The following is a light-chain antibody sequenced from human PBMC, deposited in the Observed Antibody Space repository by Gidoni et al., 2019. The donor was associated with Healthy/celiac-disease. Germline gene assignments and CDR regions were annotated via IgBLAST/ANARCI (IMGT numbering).Light chain of an antibody. CDR1: SSDVGGYNY. CDR2: DVR. V-gene: IGLV2-14*01. CDR3: SAYTSSLTWV. Sequence: QSALTQPASVSGSPRQSITIACTGTSSDVGGYNYVSWSQQHPVKAPKLMIYDVRNRPSGVSTRFSGSKSGHTASLTISGPHAEDEAYYYFSAYTSSLTWVFGGGTKLTVL. J-gene: IGLJ3*02.